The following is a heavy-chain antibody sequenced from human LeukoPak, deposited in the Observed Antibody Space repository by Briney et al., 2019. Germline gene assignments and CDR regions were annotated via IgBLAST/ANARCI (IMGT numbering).Heavy chain of an antibody. CDR1: GYTFTGYY. J-gene: IGHJ5*02. V-gene: IGHV1-2*02. CDR2: INPNSGGT. D-gene: IGHD3-10*01. CDR3: ARAKLLWFGELINWFDP. Sequence: ATVKVSCKASGYTFTGYYMHWVRQAPGQGLEWMGWINPNSGGTNYAQKFQGRVTMTRDTSISTAYMELSRLRSDDTAVYYCARAKLLWFGELINWFDPWGQGTLVTVSS.